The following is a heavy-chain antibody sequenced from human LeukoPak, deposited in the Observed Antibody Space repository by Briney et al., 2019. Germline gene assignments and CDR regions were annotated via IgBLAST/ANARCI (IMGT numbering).Heavy chain of an antibody. J-gene: IGHJ4*02. CDR3: ARESGSSWYGPYYFDY. D-gene: IGHD6-13*01. CDR1: GGSISSYY. CDR2: IYTSGST. V-gene: IGHV4-4*07. Sequence: SETLSLTCTVSGGSISSYYWSWIRQPAGKGLEWIGRIYTSGSTNYNPSLKSRVTMSVDTSKNQFSLKLSSVTAADTAVYYCARESGSSWYGPYYFDYWGQGTLVTVSS.